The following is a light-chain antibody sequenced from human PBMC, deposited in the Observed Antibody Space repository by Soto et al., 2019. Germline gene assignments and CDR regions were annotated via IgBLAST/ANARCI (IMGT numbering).Light chain of an antibody. V-gene: IGLV2-11*01. J-gene: IGLJ1*01. Sequence: QSVLTQPRSVSGSPGQSVTISCSGSSSDVGGYNYVSWYQQQPGKAPKLLIYDVTIRTSGVSDRFSGSKSGNTASLTISDLQAEDDGDYYCCSYAGTYTLFVFGTGTKLTVL. CDR1: SSDVGGYNY. CDR3: CSYAGTYTLFV. CDR2: DVT.